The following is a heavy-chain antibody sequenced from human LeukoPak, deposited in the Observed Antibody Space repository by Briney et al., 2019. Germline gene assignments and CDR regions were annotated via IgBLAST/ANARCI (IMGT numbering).Heavy chain of an antibody. CDR1: GYTFTSYD. V-gene: IGHV1-8*01. Sequence: ASVKVSCKASGYTFTSYDINWVRQATGQGLEWMGWMNPNSGNTGYAQKFQGRVTMTRTTSISTAYMELSSLRSEDTAVYYCARGPRGYFDWLPPGGPDYWGQGTLVTVSS. CDR3: ARGPRGYFDWLPPGGPDY. D-gene: IGHD3-9*01. CDR2: MNPNSGNT. J-gene: IGHJ4*02.